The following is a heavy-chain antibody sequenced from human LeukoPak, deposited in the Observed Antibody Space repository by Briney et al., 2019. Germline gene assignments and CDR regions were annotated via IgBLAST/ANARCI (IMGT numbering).Heavy chain of an antibody. CDR1: GFTFCSYA. Sequence: GGSLRLSCAASGFTFCSYAMHWVRQAPGKGLEYVSAISSNGGSTYYANSVKGRFTISRDNSKNTLYLQMGSLRAEDMAVYYCAGVEMAASGDAFDIWGQGTMVTVSS. D-gene: IGHD5-24*01. V-gene: IGHV3-64*01. CDR3: AGVEMAASGDAFDI. J-gene: IGHJ3*02. CDR2: ISSNGGST.